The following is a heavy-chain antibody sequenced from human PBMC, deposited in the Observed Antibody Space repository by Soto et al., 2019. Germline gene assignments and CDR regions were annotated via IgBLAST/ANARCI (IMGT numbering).Heavy chain of an antibody. J-gene: IGHJ4*02. CDR1: GLTFSNYW. CDR3: TMETFGPRDY. D-gene: IGHD3-10*01. V-gene: IGHV3-74*01. Sequence: EVKLVESGGGLAQPGGTLRLACAASGLTFSNYWWHWLRQAPGKGLVWVSRINPDGSSTSYADSVKGRFTISRDNAKSTLFLQMNSLRAEDTAVYYCTMETFGPRDYWGQGTLVTVSS. CDR2: INPDGSST.